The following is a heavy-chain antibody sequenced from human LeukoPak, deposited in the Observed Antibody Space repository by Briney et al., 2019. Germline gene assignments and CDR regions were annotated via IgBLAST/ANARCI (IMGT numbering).Heavy chain of an antibody. CDR2: INPSGGST. J-gene: IGHJ6*03. CDR3: ARGGIPYYYYYMDV. CDR1: GYTFTSYY. Sequence: ASVKVSCKASGYTFTSYYMHWVRQAPGQGLEWMGIINPSGGSTSYAQKFQGRVTITRDTSASTAYMELSSLRSEDMAVYYCARGGIPYYYYYMDVWGKGTTVTVSS. V-gene: IGHV1-46*01. D-gene: IGHD1-26*01.